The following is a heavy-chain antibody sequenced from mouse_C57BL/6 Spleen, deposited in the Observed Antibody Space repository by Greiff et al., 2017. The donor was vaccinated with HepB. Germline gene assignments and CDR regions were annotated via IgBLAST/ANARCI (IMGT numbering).Heavy chain of an antibody. V-gene: IGHV1-22*01. J-gene: IGHJ4*01. CDR1: GYTFTDYN. CDR3: ASDEYYGSSYVAYAMDY. D-gene: IGHD1-1*01. CDR2: INPNNGGT. Sequence: EVQLQQSGPELVKPGASVKMSCKASGYTFTDYNMHWVKQSHGESLEWIGYINPNNGGTSYNQKFKGKATLTVNKSSSTAYLELRSLTSEDSAVYYCASDEYYGSSYVAYAMDYWGQGTSVTVSS.